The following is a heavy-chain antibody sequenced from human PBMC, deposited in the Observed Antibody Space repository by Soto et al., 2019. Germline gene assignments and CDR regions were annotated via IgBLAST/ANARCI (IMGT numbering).Heavy chain of an antibody. CDR3: ARREVLRFLEWSRMGGMDV. D-gene: IGHD3-3*01. CDR1: GFTFSSYS. Sequence: GGSLRLSCAASGFTFSSYSMNWVRQAPGKGLEWVSSISSSSSYIYYADSVKGRFTISRDNAKNSLYLQMNSLRAEDTAVYYCARREVLRFLEWSRMGGMDVWGRGTTVTVSS. J-gene: IGHJ6*02. CDR2: ISSSSSYI. V-gene: IGHV3-21*01.